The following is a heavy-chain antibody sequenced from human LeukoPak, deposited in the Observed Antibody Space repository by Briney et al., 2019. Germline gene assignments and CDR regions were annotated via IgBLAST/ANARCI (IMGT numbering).Heavy chain of an antibody. CDR1: GGSISGGGYF. CDR2: IYDSGST. V-gene: IGHV4-31*03. D-gene: IGHD6-6*01. CDR3: ARAPYSSSSVDY. Sequence: PSETLSLTCTVSGGSISGGGYFWTWIRQQPGKGREGIVYIYDSGSTYYNPSRKSRVTISVYLSKNQFSLKLSSVTAADTAVYYCARAPYSSSSVDYWGQGTLVTVSS. J-gene: IGHJ4*02.